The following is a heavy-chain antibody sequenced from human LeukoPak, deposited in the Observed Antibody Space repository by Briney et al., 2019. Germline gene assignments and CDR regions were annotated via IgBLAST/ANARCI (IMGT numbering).Heavy chain of an antibody. CDR1: GYSISSGYY. CDR3: ARTDYYGGGIFYYYGSDL. Sequence: SETLSLTCTVSGYSISSGYYGGWIRLPPGKGLEWIGYISYTWSTNYHPSFKSRVTMSIDTSKNQFSLNLTSVTAADTAVYYCARTDYYGGGIFYYYGSDLWGQGTMVTVSS. J-gene: IGHJ3*01. V-gene: IGHV4-61*01. D-gene: IGHD3-10*01. CDR2: ISYTWST.